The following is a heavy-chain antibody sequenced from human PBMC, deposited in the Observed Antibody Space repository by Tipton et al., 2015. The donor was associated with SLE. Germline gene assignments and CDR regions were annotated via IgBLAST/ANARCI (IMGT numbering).Heavy chain of an antibody. J-gene: IGHJ6*02. CDR3: ARGGRITMVQGVISGMDV. CDR2: ISRNGGST. Sequence: GSLRLSCAASGFTFSSYAMHWVRQAPGKGLEYVSAISRNGGSTYYANSVKGRFTISRDNSKNTLYLQMGSLRAEDMAVYYCARGGRITMVQGVISGMDVWGQGTTVTVSS. D-gene: IGHD3-10*01. V-gene: IGHV3-64*01. CDR1: GFTFSSYA.